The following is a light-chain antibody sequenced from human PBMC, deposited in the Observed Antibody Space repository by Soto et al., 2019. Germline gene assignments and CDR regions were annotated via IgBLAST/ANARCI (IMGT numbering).Light chain of an antibody. Sequence: DIQMTQSPSSLSASLGDRVTITCRASQGIGIYLAWFQQRPGKVPKLLIYAASTLQSGVPSLFSSSGSGTDFTLTISSLQPEDVAAYYCQKYNTAPLTFGGGTRVEIK. CDR1: QGIGIY. V-gene: IGKV1-27*01. CDR2: AAS. CDR3: QKYNTAPLT. J-gene: IGKJ4*01.